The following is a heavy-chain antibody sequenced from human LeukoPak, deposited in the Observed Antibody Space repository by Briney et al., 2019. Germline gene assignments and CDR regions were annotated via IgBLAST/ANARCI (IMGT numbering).Heavy chain of an antibody. CDR2: IYYSGST. D-gene: IGHD2-15*01. Sequence: KPSETLSLTCTVSGGSISSYYWSWIRQPPGKGLEWIGYIYYSGSTNYNPSLKSRVTISVDTSKNQFSLKLSSVTAADTAVYYCAVLVGGSCYNWGQGTLVTVSS. CDR1: GGSISSYY. J-gene: IGHJ4*02. V-gene: IGHV4-59*01. CDR3: AVLVGGSCYN.